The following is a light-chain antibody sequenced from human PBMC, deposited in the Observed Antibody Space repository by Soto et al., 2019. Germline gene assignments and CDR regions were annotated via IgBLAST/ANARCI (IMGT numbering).Light chain of an antibody. Sequence: EIVLTQSPGTLSLSPGERATLSCRASQSVSSNYLAWYQQKPGQAPRLLIYGASSRATGIPDRFSGSGPGTDFTLTISRLEPEDFAVYYCQQYESTPYTFGQGTKVDIK. V-gene: IGKV3-20*01. J-gene: IGKJ2*01. CDR3: QQYESTPYT. CDR1: QSVSSNY. CDR2: GAS.